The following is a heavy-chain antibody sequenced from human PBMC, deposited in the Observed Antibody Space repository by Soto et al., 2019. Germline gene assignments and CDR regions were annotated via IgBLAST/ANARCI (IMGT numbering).Heavy chain of an antibody. CDR2: ISAYNGNT. CDR1: GYTFTSYG. Sequence: QVQLVQSGAEVKKPGASVKVSCKASGYTFTSYGISWVRQAPGQGLEWMGWISAYNGNTNYAQKLQGRVTMTTDTATSTAYMELRSLRADDTAVYYCARVRYYDSSGPPRFGPWGQGTLVSVSS. D-gene: IGHD3-22*01. J-gene: IGHJ5*02. V-gene: IGHV1-18*04. CDR3: ARVRYYDSSGPPRFGP.